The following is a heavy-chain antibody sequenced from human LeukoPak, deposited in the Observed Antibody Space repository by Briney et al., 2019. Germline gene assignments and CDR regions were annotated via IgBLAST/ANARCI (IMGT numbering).Heavy chain of an antibody. CDR3: ARNSPGLVATIPKSYYYYGMDV. CDR2: IIPIFGTA. D-gene: IGHD5-12*01. V-gene: IGHV1-69*01. CDR1: GGTFSSYA. Sequence: SVKVSCKASGGTFSSYAISWVRQAPGQGLKWMGGIIPIFGTANYALKFQGRVTITADESTSTAYMELSSLRSEDTAVYYCARNSPGLVATIPKSYYYYGMDVWGKGTTVTVSS. J-gene: IGHJ6*04.